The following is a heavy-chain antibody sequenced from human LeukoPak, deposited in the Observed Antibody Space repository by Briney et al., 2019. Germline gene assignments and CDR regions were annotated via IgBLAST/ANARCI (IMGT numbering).Heavy chain of an antibody. CDR3: ARGHSYGYGY. V-gene: IGHV3-48*04. CDR2: ISSSSGTI. Sequence: GGSLRLSCAASGFTFSDYSMNWVRQAPGKGLEWVSHISSSSGTIYYADSVKGRFTISRDNAKNSLYLQMNSLRAEDTAVYYCARGHSYGYGYWGQGTLVTVSS. CDR1: GFTFSDYS. D-gene: IGHD5-18*01. J-gene: IGHJ4*02.